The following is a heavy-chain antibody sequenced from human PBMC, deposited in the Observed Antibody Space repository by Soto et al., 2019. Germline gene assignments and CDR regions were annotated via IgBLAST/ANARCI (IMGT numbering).Heavy chain of an antibody. V-gene: IGHV3-21*01. D-gene: IGHD4-17*01. J-gene: IGHJ6*02. CDR3: ARAPGDRYYYYGMDV. Sequence: GGSLRLSCAASGFTFSSYSMNWVRQAPGKGLEWVSSISSSSSYIYYADSVKGRFTISRDNAKNSLYLQMNSLRAEDTAVYYCARAPGDRYYYYGMDVWGQGTTVTVSS. CDR2: ISSSSSYI. CDR1: GFTFSSYS.